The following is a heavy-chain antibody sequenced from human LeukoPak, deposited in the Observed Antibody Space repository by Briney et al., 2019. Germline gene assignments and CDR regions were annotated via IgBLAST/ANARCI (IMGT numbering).Heavy chain of an antibody. CDR3: AKGKNSYSSTSFDY. Sequence: QTGGSLRLSCAAPGFTLDDYAMHWGRHAPGEGLGWGSGISWNSVTIGYADTVKGRFTIYRDNAKISLYLQMKSLRAEDTALYYCAKGKNSYSSTSFDYWGQGTLVTVSS. D-gene: IGHD6-13*01. V-gene: IGHV3-9*01. CDR1: GFTLDDYA. CDR2: ISWNSVTI. J-gene: IGHJ4*02.